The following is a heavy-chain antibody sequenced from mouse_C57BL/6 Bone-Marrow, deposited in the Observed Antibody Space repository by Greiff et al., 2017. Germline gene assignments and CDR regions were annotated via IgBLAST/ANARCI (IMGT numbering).Heavy chain of an antibody. Sequence: LQQSGAELVRPGASVKMSCKASGYTFTSYNMHWVKQTPIQGLEWIGAIYPGNGDPSYNQKFKGKATLTVDKSSSTAYMQLSSLTSEDSAVYCCARGGPHYYGRSYGYWGQGTTLTVSS. CDR3: ARGGPHYYGRSYGY. CDR2: IYPGNGDP. J-gene: IGHJ2*01. CDR1: GYTFTSYN. D-gene: IGHD1-1*01. V-gene: IGHV1-12*01.